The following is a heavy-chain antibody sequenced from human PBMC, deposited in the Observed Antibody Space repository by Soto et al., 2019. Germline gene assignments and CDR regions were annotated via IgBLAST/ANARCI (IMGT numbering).Heavy chain of an antibody. V-gene: IGHV1-58*01. Sequence: ASVKVSCKASGFTFTSSAVQWVRQARGQRPEWIGWIVVGSGNTNYAQKFQERVTITRDMSTSTAYMELSSLRSEDTAVYYCAADQAWRFLGGGGGGMDVWGQGTTVTVSS. J-gene: IGHJ6*02. D-gene: IGHD3-3*01. CDR3: AADQAWRFLGGGGGGMDV. CDR1: GFTFTSSA. CDR2: IVVGSGNT.